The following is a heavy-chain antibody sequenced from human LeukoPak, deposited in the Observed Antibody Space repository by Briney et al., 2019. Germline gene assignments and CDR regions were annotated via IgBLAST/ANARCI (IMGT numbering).Heavy chain of an antibody. CDR2: INPSGGNT. CDR1: GYTFTSYY. Sequence: ASVKVSCKASGYTFTSYYMHWVRQAPGQGLEWMGIINPSGGNTSYAQKFQGRVTMTRDTSTSTVYMELSSLRSEDTAVYYCARDSSKAFDSSSWYGMDVWGQGTTVTVSS. J-gene: IGHJ6*02. CDR3: ARDSSKAFDSSSWYGMDV. V-gene: IGHV1-46*01. D-gene: IGHD6-13*01.